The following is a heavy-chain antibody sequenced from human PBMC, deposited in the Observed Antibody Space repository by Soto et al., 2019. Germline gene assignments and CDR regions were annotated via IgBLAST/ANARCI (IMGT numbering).Heavy chain of an antibody. J-gene: IGHJ4*02. CDR2: IYHGGTT. V-gene: IGHV4-4*02. CDR3: AIPGPGDFHY. CDR1: GASMSSSTW. Sequence: QVQLQESGPGLVKPSGTLSLTCAVSGASMSSSTWWSWVRQSPRKGLEWIGEIYHGGTTNYNPSLKTRVTISVDKSKKEFSLKLSYVTAADTAVYYCAIPGPGDFHYWGQGTLVTVSS.